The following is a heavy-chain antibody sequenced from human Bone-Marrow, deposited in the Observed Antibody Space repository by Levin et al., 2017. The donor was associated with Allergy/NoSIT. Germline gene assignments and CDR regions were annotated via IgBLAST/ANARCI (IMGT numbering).Heavy chain of an antibody. J-gene: IGHJ3*01. CDR2: INHSGIT. CDR1: GGSFSSYY. V-gene: IGHV4-34*01. Sequence: SETLSLTCTVYGGSFSSYYLNWIRQPPGKGLEWIGEINHSGITNYNPSLTTRVTISQDTSKKQISLRLTSVTAADTAVYYCTRGRSSYYPNDAYDVWGRGTIVTVSS. D-gene: IGHD1-26*01. CDR3: TRGRSSYYPNDAYDV.